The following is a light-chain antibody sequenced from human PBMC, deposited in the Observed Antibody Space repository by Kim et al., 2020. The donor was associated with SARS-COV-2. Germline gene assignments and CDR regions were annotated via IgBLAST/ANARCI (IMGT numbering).Light chain of an antibody. Sequence: DIQMTQSPSSLSAALGDRVTITCQASQDITYFVNWYQQKPGKAPKLLIYDASNLQTGVPSRFSGSGSGTNFILSISTLQPEDIATYHCQQYTRPPYTFGQGTKLEI. V-gene: IGKV1-33*01. CDR2: DAS. J-gene: IGKJ2*01. CDR1: QDITYF. CDR3: QQYTRPPYT.